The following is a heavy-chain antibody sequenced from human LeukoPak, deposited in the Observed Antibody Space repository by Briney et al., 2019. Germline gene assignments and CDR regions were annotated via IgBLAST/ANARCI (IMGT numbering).Heavy chain of an antibody. J-gene: IGHJ4*02. Sequence: GGSLRLSCAASGFTFSSYAMHWVRQAPGKGLEWVAVISYDGTNKYYADSVKGRFTISRDNSNNTLYLQMNSLRTEDTAVYYCARDPYYRDSSGQIDYWGQGTLVTVSS. V-gene: IGHV3-30-3*01. CDR3: ARDPYYRDSSGQIDY. CDR2: ISYDGTNK. D-gene: IGHD3-22*01. CDR1: GFTFSSYA.